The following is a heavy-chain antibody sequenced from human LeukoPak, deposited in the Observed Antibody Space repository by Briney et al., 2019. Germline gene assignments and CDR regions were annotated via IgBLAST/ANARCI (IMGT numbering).Heavy chain of an antibody. Sequence: GRSLRLSCADSGFTFSSYGMHWVRQAPGKGLEWVAVISYDGSNKYYADSVKGRFTISRDNSKNTLYLQMNSLRAEDTAVYYCAKDPGYWGQGTLVTVSS. CDR1: GFTFSSYG. CDR2: ISYDGSNK. CDR3: AKDPGY. J-gene: IGHJ4*02. V-gene: IGHV3-30*18.